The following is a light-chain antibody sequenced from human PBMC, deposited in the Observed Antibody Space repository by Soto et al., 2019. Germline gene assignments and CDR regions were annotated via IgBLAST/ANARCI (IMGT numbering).Light chain of an antibody. CDR1: QSVSNSY. V-gene: IGKV3-20*01. Sequence: EIVLTQSPGTLSLSPGERATLSCRASQSVSNSYLAWYQQKPGQAPRLLIYGASSRATGIPDRFSGSGSGTDFTLTISRLEPEDFAVYYCQQYGSSPQGTFGRGTKVEIK. CDR3: QQYGSSPQGT. CDR2: GAS. J-gene: IGKJ1*01.